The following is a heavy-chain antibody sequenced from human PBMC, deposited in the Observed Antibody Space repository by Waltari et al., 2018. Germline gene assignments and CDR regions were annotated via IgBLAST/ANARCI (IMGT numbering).Heavy chain of an antibody. J-gene: IGHJ4*02. CDR3: ASEGGIVYYFDY. Sequence: QLQLQESGPGLVKPSETLSLTCTVSGGSISSSSYYWGWIRQPPGKGLEWIGSIYYSGSTYYNPSLKSRVTISVDTSKNQFSLKLSSVTAADTAVYYCASEGGIVYYFDYWGQGTLVTVSS. CDR1: GGSISSSSYY. V-gene: IGHV4-39*01. D-gene: IGHD1-26*01. CDR2: IYYSGST.